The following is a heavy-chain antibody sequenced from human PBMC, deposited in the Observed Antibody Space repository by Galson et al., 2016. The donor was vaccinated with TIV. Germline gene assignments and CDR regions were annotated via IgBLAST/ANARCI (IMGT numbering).Heavy chain of an antibody. J-gene: IGHJ4*02. CDR2: IYSNDNT. V-gene: IGHV3-53*01. Sequence: SLRLSCAASGFSVSYKHMIWVRQTPGKGLEWVSLIYSNDNTYYADSVKGRFTISRDNSKNTLYLQMNSLTAEDTAIYYCTREGRAAAYPNNFDYWGQGTLVTVSS. D-gene: IGHD6-13*01. CDR1: GFSVSYKH. CDR3: TREGRAAAYPNNFDY.